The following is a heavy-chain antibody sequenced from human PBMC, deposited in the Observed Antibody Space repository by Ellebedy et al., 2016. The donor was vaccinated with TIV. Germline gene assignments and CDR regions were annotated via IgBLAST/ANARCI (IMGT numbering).Heavy chain of an antibody. D-gene: IGHD5-12*01. CDR1: GFTFSSFW. CDR3: SRLVATIPPSAFDI. J-gene: IGHJ3*02. CDR2: VKSDGSST. Sequence: GESLKISXVASGFTFSSFWMHWVRQAPGKGLVWVSRVKSDGSSTTYADSVKGRFTISRDNAKNSLYLHMNSLRAEDTAVYYCSRLVATIPPSAFDIWGQGTMVTVSS. V-gene: IGHV3-74*03.